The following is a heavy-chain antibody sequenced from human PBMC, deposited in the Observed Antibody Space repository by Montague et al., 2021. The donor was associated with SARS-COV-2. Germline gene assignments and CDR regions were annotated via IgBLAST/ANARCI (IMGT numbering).Heavy chain of an antibody. CDR1: GFTFGDYA. V-gene: IGHV3-9*01. D-gene: IGHD3-22*01. CDR3: AKDMGSRVYYYSSGFEATGGYGMDV. J-gene: IGHJ6*02. CDR2: TSWNSGSI. Sequence: SLRLSCAASGFTFGDYAMHWVRQAPGKGLEWVSGTSWNSGSIGYADSVKGRFTISRDNAKNSLYLQMNSLRAEDTALYYCAKDMGSRVYYYSSGFEATGGYGMDVWGQGTTVTVSS.